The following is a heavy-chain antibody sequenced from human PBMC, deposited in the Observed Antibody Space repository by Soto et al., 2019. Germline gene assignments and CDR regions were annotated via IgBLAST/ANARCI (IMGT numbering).Heavy chain of an antibody. J-gene: IGHJ4*02. D-gene: IGHD1-1*01. V-gene: IGHV4-34*01. CDR3: VRGTYNYNSRYFDY. Sequence: SETLSLTCTVSGGSFSGYFWTWIRQPPGKGLEWLAEINHSGITNYNPSVESRVSMSVDTSKNQFSLRLYSVTAADTAVYYCVRGTYNYNSRYFDYWGQGTLVTVSS. CDR2: INHSGIT. CDR1: GGSFSGYF.